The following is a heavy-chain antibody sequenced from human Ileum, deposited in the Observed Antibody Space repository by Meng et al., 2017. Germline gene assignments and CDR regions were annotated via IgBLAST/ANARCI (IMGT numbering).Heavy chain of an antibody. V-gene: IGHV6-1*01. Sequence: QAGPGLVKPSQTLSLTWAVSGGSVSSNIAAWNWIRQSPLRGLEWLGRTYYRSKWYSEYAVSVKSRISITPDTSKNQFSLQMNSVTPEDTAVYYCASGSGSLDYWGPGTLVTVSS. CDR2: TYYRSKWYS. CDR3: ASGSGSLDY. D-gene: IGHD3-3*01. CDR1: GGSVSSNIAA. J-gene: IGHJ4*02.